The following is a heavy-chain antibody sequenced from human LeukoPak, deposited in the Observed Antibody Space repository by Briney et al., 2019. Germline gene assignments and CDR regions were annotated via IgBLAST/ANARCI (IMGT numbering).Heavy chain of an antibody. CDR3: ARVVQGPTYYDYIWGSYRYWYFDY. D-gene: IGHD3-16*02. CDR1: GFTFSSYW. V-gene: IGHV3-7*01. CDR2: IKQDGSEK. J-gene: IGHJ4*02. Sequence: PGGSLRLSCAASGFTFSSYWMSWVRQAPGKGLEWVANIKQDGSEKYYVDSVKGRFTISRDNAKNSLYLQMNSLRAEDTAVYYCARVVQGPTYYDYIWGSYRYWYFDYWGQGTLVTVSS.